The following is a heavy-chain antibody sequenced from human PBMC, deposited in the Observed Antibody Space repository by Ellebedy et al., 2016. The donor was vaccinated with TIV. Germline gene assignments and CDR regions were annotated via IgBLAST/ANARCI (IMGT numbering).Heavy chain of an antibody. D-gene: IGHD3-22*01. CDR3: ARVGLYDSSGYYPLGFDY. CDR1: GYTLTELS. Sequence: ASVKVSCKVSGYTLTELSMHWVRQAPGKGLEWMGGFDPEDGETIYAQKFQGRVTMTEDTSISTAYMELSRLRSDDTAVYYCARVGLYDSSGYYPLGFDYWGQGTLVTVSS. CDR2: FDPEDGET. V-gene: IGHV1-24*01. J-gene: IGHJ4*02.